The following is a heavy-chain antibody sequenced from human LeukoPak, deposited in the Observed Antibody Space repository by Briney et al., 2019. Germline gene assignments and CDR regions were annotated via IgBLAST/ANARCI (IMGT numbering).Heavy chain of an antibody. V-gene: IGHV4-39*01. CDR1: GGSFISGTYY. D-gene: IGHD6-19*01. CDR3: ARRSTNAVAGTFDYFDY. CDR2: IYYTGNS. Sequence: SGTLSLTCTVSGGSFISGTYYWGWIRQPPGKGLEWIGNIYYTGNSYNNPSLESRVTISLDTPKKQVSLSLSSVTAADTAVYYCARRSTNAVAGTFDYFDYWGQGTLVTVSS. J-gene: IGHJ4*02.